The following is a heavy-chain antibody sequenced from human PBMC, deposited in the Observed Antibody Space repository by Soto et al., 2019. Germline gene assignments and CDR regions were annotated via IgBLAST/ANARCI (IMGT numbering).Heavy chain of an antibody. D-gene: IGHD3-10*01. CDR3: AKPFGSTGIDY. J-gene: IGHJ4*02. CDR1: GFTFSSYG. CDR2: ISYDGSNK. Sequence: QVQLVESGGGVVQPGRSLRLSCAASGFTFSSYGMHWVRQAPGKGLEWVAVISYDGSNKYYADSVKGRFTISRDNSKNTLYLQMNSLRAEDTAVYYCAKPFGSTGIDYWGQGTLVTVSS. V-gene: IGHV3-30*18.